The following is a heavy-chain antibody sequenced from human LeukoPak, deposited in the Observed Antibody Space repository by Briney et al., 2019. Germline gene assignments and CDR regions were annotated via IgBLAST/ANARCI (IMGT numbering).Heavy chain of an antibody. CDR1: GFTFSSYA. D-gene: IGHD3-22*01. CDR3: AKGSGIVVVIMDAFDI. Sequence: PGGSLRLSCAASGFTFSSYAMSWVRQAPGKGLEWVSAISGSGGSTYYADSVKGRFTISRDNSKNTLCLQMNSLRAEDTAVYYCAKGSGIVVVIMDAFDIWGQGTMVTVSS. J-gene: IGHJ3*02. CDR2: ISGSGGST. V-gene: IGHV3-23*01.